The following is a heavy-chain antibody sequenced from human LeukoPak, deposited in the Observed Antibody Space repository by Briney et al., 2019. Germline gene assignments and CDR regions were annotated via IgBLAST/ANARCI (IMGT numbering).Heavy chain of an antibody. J-gene: IGHJ5*02. Sequence: ASVKVSCKASGYTFTSCYMHWVRQAPGQGLEWMGIINPSGGSTSYAQKFQGRVTMTRDTSTSTVYMELSSLRSEDTAVYYCARDDAVGAITTWGQGTLVTVSS. CDR3: ARDDAVGAITT. CDR1: GYTFTSCY. CDR2: INPSGGST. D-gene: IGHD1-26*01. V-gene: IGHV1-46*01.